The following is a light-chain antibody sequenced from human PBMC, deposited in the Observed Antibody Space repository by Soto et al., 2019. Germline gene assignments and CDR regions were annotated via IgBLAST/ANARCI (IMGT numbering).Light chain of an antibody. CDR1: QVVVTAY. Sequence: EIVLTQFPGTLSVSPGERATLSCRASQVVVTAYIHWYQHKPGQAPRLLISGASTRASGIPDRFSGSGVGTDFTLPINRLEPEDCAVYYCLLFRGSPTFGPGARVHI. J-gene: IGKJ3*01. CDR3: LLFRGSPT. CDR2: GAS. V-gene: IGKV3-20*01.